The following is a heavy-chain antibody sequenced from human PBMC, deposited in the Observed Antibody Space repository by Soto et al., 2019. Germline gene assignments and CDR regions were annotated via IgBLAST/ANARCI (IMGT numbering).Heavy chain of an antibody. CDR3: ARDTPPLYYYDSSGLDY. D-gene: IGHD3-22*01. CDR1: GGTFSSYA. V-gene: IGHV1-69*13. CDR2: IIPIFGTA. J-gene: IGHJ4*02. Sequence: SVKVSCKASGGTFSSYAISWVRQAPGQGLEWMGGIIPIFGTANYAQKFQGRVTITADESTSTAYMELSSLRSEDTAVYYCARDTPPLYYYDSSGLDYWGQGTLVTVSS.